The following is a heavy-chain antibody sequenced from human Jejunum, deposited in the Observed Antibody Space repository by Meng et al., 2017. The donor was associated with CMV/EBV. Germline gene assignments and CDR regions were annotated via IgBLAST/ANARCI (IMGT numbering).Heavy chain of an antibody. CDR2: ISGSGTYT. CDR3: VKDIQSRYYFDSSGYLAGHYYLDY. Sequence: MNLVRQAPGKGLEWVSGISGSGTYTYYADSVKGQFTISRDNSKNTLYLQMISLRAEDTAVYYCVKDIQSRYYFDSSGYLAGHYYLDYWGLGTLVTVSS. D-gene: IGHD3-22*01. V-gene: IGHV3-23*01. J-gene: IGHJ4*02.